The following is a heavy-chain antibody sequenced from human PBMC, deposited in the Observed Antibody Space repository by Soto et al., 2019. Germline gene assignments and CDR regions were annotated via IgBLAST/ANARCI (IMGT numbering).Heavy chain of an antibody. CDR2: IYYSGST. J-gene: IGHJ4*02. CDR3: ARGRSAFYFDY. V-gene: IGHV4-31*03. CDR1: GGSISSGGYY. Sequence: SETLSLTCTVSGGSISSGGYYWSWIRQHPGKGLEWIGYIYYSGSTCYNPSLKSRVTISVDTSKNQFSLKLSSVTAADTAVYYCARGRSAFYFDYWGQGTLVTVSS.